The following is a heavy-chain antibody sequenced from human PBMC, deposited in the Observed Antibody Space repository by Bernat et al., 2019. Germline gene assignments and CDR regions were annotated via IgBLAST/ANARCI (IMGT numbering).Heavy chain of an antibody. Sequence: QVQLQESGPGLVKPSQTLSLTCTVSGGSISSGDYYWSWIRQPPGKGLEWIGYIYYSGSTYYNPSLKSRVTISVDTSMNTFSLKLGSVTAADTAVYYCASGDTAMAGAYFQHWGQGTLVTVSS. CDR3: ASGDTAMAGAYFQH. CDR2: IYYSGST. V-gene: IGHV4-30-4*01. CDR1: GGSISSGDYY. J-gene: IGHJ1*01. D-gene: IGHD5-18*01.